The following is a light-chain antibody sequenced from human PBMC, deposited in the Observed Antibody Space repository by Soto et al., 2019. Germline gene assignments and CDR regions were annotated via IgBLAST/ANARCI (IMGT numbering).Light chain of an antibody. J-gene: IGKJ1*01. CDR1: QSISSW. V-gene: IGKV1-5*01. CDR2: DAS. Sequence: DIQMTQSPSTLSASVGDRVTITCRASQSISSWLAWYQQKPGKAPKLLIYDASSLESGAPSRFSGSGSGTEFTLTISSLQPDDVATYYCQQYNSYPWTFGQGTKVEIK. CDR3: QQYNSYPWT.